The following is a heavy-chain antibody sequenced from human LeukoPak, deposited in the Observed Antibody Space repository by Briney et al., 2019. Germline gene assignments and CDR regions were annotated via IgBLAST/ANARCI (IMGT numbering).Heavy chain of an antibody. D-gene: IGHD2-8*01. Sequence: SETLSLTCTVSGGSISSYYWSWIRQPAGKGLEWIGEVSLSGLTNYNPSLSSRVIMALDTSKNHLSLNLTSVTAADTAVYYCSRENGAFSPFGYWGQGTLVTVPS. CDR2: VSLSGLT. J-gene: IGHJ4*02. CDR3: SRENGAFSPFGY. V-gene: IGHV4-4*07. CDR1: GGSISSYY.